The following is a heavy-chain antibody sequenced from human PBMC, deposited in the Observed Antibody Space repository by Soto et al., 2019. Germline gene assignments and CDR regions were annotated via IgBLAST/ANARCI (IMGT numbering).Heavy chain of an antibody. J-gene: IGHJ6*02. CDR3: ARDSGGTTVAFGMDV. Sequence: QVQLAQSGAEVKKHGSSVKFSCKASGGTFSSYAISWVRQAPGQGLEWMGGIIPIFGTANYAQKFQGRVTITADESTSTAYMELSSLRSEDTAVYYCARDSGGTTVAFGMDVWGQGTTVTVSS. D-gene: IGHD4-17*01. V-gene: IGHV1-69*01. CDR2: IIPIFGTA. CDR1: GGTFSSYA.